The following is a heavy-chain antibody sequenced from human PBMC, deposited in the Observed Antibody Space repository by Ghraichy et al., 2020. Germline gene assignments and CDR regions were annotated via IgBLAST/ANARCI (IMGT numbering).Heavy chain of an antibody. CDR1: GGSISSSSYY. D-gene: IGHD5-18*01. J-gene: IGHJ2*01. CDR3: ARQGYSYDHYWYFDL. V-gene: IGHV4-39*01. CDR2: IYYSGST. Sequence: SQTLSLTCTVSGGSISSSSYYWGWIRQPPGKGLEWIGSIYYSGSTYYNPSLKSRVTISVDTSKNQFSLKLSSVTAADTAVYCCARQGYSYDHYWYFDLWGRGTLVTVSS.